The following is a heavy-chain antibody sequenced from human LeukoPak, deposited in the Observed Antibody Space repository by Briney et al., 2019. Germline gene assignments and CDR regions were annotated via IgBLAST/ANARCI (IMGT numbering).Heavy chain of an antibody. Sequence: SETLSLTCTVSGGSISSYYWSWIRQPPGKGLEGIGYIYYSGSTNYNPSLKSRVTISVDTSKNQFPLKLSSVTAADTAVYYCARNDRFGELSAYWGQGTLVTVSS. D-gene: IGHD3-10*01. J-gene: IGHJ4*02. CDR3: ARNDRFGELSAY. V-gene: IGHV4-59*01. CDR2: IYYSGST. CDR1: GGSISSYY.